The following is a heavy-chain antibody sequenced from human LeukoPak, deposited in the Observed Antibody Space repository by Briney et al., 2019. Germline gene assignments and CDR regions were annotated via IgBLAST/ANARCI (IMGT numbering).Heavy chain of an antibody. CDR2: INHSGST. V-gene: IGHV4-34*01. CDR1: GGSFSGYY. CDR3: ARDPDCCSGWYGDYFDY. Sequence: SETLSLTCAVYGGSFSGYYWSWIRQPPGKGLEWIGEINHSGSTNYNPSLKSRVTISVDTSKNQFSLKLSSVTAADTAVYYCARDPDCCSGWYGDYFDYWGQGTLVTVSS. J-gene: IGHJ4*02. D-gene: IGHD6-19*01.